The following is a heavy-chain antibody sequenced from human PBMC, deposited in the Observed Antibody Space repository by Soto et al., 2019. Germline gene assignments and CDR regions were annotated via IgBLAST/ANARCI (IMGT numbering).Heavy chain of an antibody. J-gene: IGHJ4*02. D-gene: IGHD3-9*01. V-gene: IGHV1-18*01. CDR3: ARDEGGYDILTGYYKAHQLDK. CDR1: GYTFGHFY. Sequence: ASVKVSCKASGYTFGHFYITWVRQAPGQGLEWMGAISPHNRNTNYAEKFRGRVTMTTDTSTTTAYMELRSLRSDDTAVYYCARDEGGYDILTGYYKAHQLDKWGQGALVTVSS. CDR2: ISPHNRNT.